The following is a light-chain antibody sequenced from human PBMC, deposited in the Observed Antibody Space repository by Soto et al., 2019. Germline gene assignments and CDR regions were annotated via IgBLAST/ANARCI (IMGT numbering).Light chain of an antibody. V-gene: IGKV3-20*01. J-gene: IGKJ5*01. Sequence: EIVLTQSPATLSLSPGERATLSCRASQSVDSDLAWYQQKPGQAPRLLIYGASTRATGIPARFSGSGSGTDFTLTISRLEPEDFAVYYCQQYGSSPITFGQGKRLEIK. CDR2: GAS. CDR1: QSVDSD. CDR3: QQYGSSPIT.